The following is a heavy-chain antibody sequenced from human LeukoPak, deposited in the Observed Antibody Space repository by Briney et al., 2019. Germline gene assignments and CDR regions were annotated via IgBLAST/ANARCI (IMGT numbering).Heavy chain of an antibody. V-gene: IGHV4-59*01. J-gene: IGHJ5*02. Sequence: SETLSLTCTVSGGSIGSYYWSSIRQPPGKGLEWIGYIYYSGSTNYNPSLKSRVTISVDTSKNQFSLKLSSVTAADTAVYYCARILGYCSGGSCYASGWFDPWGQGTLVTVSS. CDR2: IYYSGST. D-gene: IGHD2-15*01. CDR3: ARILGYCSGGSCYASGWFDP. CDR1: GGSIGSYY.